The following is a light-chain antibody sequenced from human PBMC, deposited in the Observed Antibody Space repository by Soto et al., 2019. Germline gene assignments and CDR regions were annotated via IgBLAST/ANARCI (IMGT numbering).Light chain of an antibody. CDR2: GAS. CDR1: QSVSSSH. CDR3: QQYNTWPPIT. J-gene: IGKJ5*01. V-gene: IGKV3D-15*01. Sequence: EIVLTQSPGTLSLSPGERATLSCRASQSVSSSHLAWYQHKPGQAPRLLIFGASTRATDIPARFSGSGSGTEFTLTISGLQSEDFAVYYCQQYNTWPPITFGQGTRLEIK.